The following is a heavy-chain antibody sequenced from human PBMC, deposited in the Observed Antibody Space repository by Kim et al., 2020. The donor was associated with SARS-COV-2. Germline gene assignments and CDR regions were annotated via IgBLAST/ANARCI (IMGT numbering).Heavy chain of an antibody. Sequence: SETLSLTCAVYGGSFSGYYWSWIRQPPGKGLEWIGEINHSGSTNYNPSLKSRVTISVDTSKNQFSLKLSSVTAADTAVYYCARGRVGYSYGYAVDYWGQGTLVTVSS. CDR3: ARGRVGYSYGYAVDY. V-gene: IGHV4-34*01. D-gene: IGHD5-18*01. CDR2: INHSGST. J-gene: IGHJ4*02. CDR1: GGSFSGYY.